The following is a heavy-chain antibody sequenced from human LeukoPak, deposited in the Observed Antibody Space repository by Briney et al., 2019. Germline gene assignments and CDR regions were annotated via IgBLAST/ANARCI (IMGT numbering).Heavy chain of an antibody. CDR3: ARPDPPLILEWPAPYFDY. Sequence: GGSLRLSRAASGFTFSSYAMSWVRQAPGKGLEWVSTISGSGGSTYYADSVKGRFTISRDNSKNTLYLLMNSLRAEDTAVYYCARPDPPLILEWPAPYFDYWGQGTLVTVSS. CDR2: ISGSGGST. V-gene: IGHV3-23*01. D-gene: IGHD3-3*01. J-gene: IGHJ4*02. CDR1: GFTFSSYA.